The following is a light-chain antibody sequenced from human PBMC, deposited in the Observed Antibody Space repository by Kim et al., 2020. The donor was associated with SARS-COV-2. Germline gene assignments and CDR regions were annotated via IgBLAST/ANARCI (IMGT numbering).Light chain of an antibody. CDR1: TSNIGAGYD. CDR2: GNS. CDR3: QSYDSSLSGWV. Sequence: RVTISCTGSTSNIGAGYDVHWYQQFPGIAPKFLIYGNSNRPSGVPDRFSGSKSGTSASLAINGLQAEDEADYYCQSYDSSLSGWVFGGGTQLTVL. V-gene: IGLV1-40*01. J-gene: IGLJ3*02.